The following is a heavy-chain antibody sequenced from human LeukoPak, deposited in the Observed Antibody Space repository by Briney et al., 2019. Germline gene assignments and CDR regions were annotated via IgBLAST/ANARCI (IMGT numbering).Heavy chain of an antibody. J-gene: IGHJ5*02. D-gene: IGHD5-24*01. CDR2: IYYSGTT. CDR3: ARDRRDGYNSNWFDP. Sequence: PSETLSLTCTVSGGSISSGTYYWSWIRQPPGKGPEWIGYIYYSGTTYYNPSLKSRATISVDTSKNQFSLKLSSVTAADMAVYYCARDRRDGYNSNWFDPWGQGTLVTVSS. V-gene: IGHV4-30-4*01. CDR1: GGSISSGTYY.